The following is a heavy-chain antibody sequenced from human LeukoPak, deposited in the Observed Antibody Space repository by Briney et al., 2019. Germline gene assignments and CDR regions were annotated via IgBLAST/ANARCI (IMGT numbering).Heavy chain of an antibody. CDR2: ISSGSII. Sequence: HPGGSLRLSCAASGFTFSSYEMNWVRQAPGKGLEWVSYISSGSIIYYADSVKGRFTISRDNAKNSLYLQMNSLRAEDTAVYYCAREVLGYCSGGSCYAWDYWGQGILVTVSS. J-gene: IGHJ4*02. V-gene: IGHV3-48*03. D-gene: IGHD2-15*01. CDR3: AREVLGYCSGGSCYAWDY. CDR1: GFTFSSYE.